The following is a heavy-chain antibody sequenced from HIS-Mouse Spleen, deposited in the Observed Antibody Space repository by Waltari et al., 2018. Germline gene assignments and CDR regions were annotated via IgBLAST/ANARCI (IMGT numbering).Heavy chain of an antibody. V-gene: IGHV3-30*04. J-gene: IGHJ6*02. Sequence: QVQLVESGGGVVQPGRSLRLSCAASGFTFSSYAMHWVRQAPGKGLEWRALISKDGSNKNEGDAVKGRLTMSRDNSKNTLYLQMNSLRAEDTAVYYCARDRYYDFWCGYYMYDYGMDVWGQGTTVTVSS. CDR3: ARDRYYDFWCGYYMYDYGMDV. D-gene: IGHD3-3*01. CDR1: GFTFSSYA. CDR2: ISKDGSNK.